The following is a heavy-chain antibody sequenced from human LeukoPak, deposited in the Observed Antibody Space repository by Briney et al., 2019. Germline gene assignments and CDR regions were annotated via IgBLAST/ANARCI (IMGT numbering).Heavy chain of an antibody. CDR1: SGSINSGDSY. J-gene: IGHJ5*01. Sequence: PSETLSLTCSVSSGSINSGDSYWSWIRQPPGKGPEWIVFIYYSGTTYYNPSLGSPLTISVDTSKNQFFLKLKSETAADTAVYYCARVGRKDGNHPPNWFDSWGRGTLVTVSS. V-gene: IGHV4-30-4*01. CDR2: IYYSGTT. CDR3: ARVGRKDGNHPPNWFDS. D-gene: IGHD5-24*01.